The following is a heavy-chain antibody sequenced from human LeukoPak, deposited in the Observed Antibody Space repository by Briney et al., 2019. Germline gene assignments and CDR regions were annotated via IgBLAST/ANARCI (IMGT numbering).Heavy chain of an antibody. J-gene: IGHJ6*03. CDR2: ISSSGSTI. CDR1: GFTFSSYE. D-gene: IGHD6-13*01. Sequence: GGELRLSCAASGFTFSSYELNSVRQAPGKGLEWVSYISSSGSTIKYADSVKGRFTISRDNAKNSLYLQMNSLRAEDTALYHCARSPGPSSSWYRDYYYYMDVWGKGTTVTISS. V-gene: IGHV3-48*03. CDR3: ARSPGPSSSWYRDYYYYMDV.